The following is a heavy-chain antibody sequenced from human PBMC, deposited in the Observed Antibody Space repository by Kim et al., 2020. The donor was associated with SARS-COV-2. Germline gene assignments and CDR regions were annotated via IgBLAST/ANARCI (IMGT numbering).Heavy chain of an antibody. D-gene: IGHD3-22*01. CDR3: ARATYYYDSSGYY. V-gene: IGHV1-8*01. J-gene: IGHJ4*02. Sequence: YAQKFPGRVTMTRNTSIRTAYMELSSLRSEDTAVYYCARATYYYDSSGYYWGQGTLVTVSS.